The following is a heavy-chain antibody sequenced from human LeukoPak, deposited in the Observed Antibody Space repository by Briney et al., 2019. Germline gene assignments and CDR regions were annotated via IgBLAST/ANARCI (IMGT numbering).Heavy chain of an antibody. Sequence: SETLSLTCAVYGGSFSGYYWSWIRQPPGKGLEWIGEINHSGSTNYNPSLKSRVTISVDTSKNQFSLKLSSVTAADTAVYYCASSPPQPTYCSGGSCYSGAFDIWGQGTTVTVSS. D-gene: IGHD2-15*01. CDR2: INHSGST. CDR1: GGSFSGYY. V-gene: IGHV4-34*01. J-gene: IGHJ3*02. CDR3: ASSPPQPTYCSGGSCYSGAFDI.